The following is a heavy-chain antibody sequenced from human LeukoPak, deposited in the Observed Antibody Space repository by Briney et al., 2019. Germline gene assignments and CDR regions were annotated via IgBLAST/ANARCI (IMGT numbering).Heavy chain of an antibody. CDR3: ARYGYNSALDY. CDR1: GFTFSTYW. J-gene: IGHJ4*02. D-gene: IGHD6-19*01. Sequence: PGRSLRLSCAASGFTFSTYWMSWVRQAPGKGLEWVASLKQDGSEKHYVDSVKGRFTISRDNAKNSLYLQMNSLRAEDTAVYYCARYGYNSALDYWGQGTLVTVSS. CDR2: LKQDGSEK. V-gene: IGHV3-7*04.